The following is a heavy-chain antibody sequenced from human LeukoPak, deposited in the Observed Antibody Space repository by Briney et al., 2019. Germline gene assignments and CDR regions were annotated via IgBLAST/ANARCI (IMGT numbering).Heavy chain of an antibody. CDR3: ARVPYNFGSGGSDGWFDP. CDR1: GDSITTGGYS. J-gene: IGHJ5*02. D-gene: IGHD3/OR15-3a*01. CDR2: FYHSGNT. V-gene: IGHV4-30-2*01. Sequence: PSETLSLTCEVSGDSITTGGYSWSWIRQPPGKGLEWLGYFYHSGNTYYNPSLESRVTMSIDASKNQLSLKVTSVTAADTAVYYCARVPYNFGSGGSDGWFDPWGRGSLVIVSS.